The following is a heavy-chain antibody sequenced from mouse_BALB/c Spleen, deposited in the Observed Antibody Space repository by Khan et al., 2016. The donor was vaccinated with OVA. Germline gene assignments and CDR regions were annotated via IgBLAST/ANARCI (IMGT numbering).Heavy chain of an antibody. CDR2: IWSGGST. CDR1: GFSLTTYG. Sequence: VQLQESGPGLVQPSQSLSITCTVSGFSLTTYGVHWVRQSPGKGLEWLGVIWSGGSTDYNAAFISRLSISKDKSKSQVFFKMNSLQANNTAIYYCARNYDYDEGLAYWGQGTLVTVSA. V-gene: IGHV2-2*02. J-gene: IGHJ3*01. D-gene: IGHD2-4*01. CDR3: ARNYDYDEGLAY.